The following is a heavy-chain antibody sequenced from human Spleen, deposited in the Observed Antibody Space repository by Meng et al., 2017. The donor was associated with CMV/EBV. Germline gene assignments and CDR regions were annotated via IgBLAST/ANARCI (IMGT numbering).Heavy chain of an antibody. V-gene: IGHV2-5*01. Sequence: SGPTLVKPTQTLTLTCTFSGFSLTTKGVGVGWIRQPPGKGLEWLALIYWNDEKRYSPSLRSRLTITKDTSKNQVLLTMTNMDPVDTAAYYCAPRPTYYDFWGGQNWFDPWGQGTLVTVSS. J-gene: IGHJ5*02. CDR1: GFSLTTKGVG. D-gene: IGHD3-3*01. CDR3: APRPTYYDFWGGQNWFDP. CDR2: IYWNDEK.